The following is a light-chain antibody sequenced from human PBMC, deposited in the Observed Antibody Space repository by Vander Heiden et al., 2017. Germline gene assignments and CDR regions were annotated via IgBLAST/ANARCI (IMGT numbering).Light chain of an antibody. J-gene: IGLJ3*02. V-gene: IGLV1-47*01. CDR1: GSNIGAGH. CDR3: ASWDDSLSVVL. Sequence: QSILSLPPSQSGTPPPSVTIYCSGSGSNIGAGHVNWYQQLPGAAPKVLIYGTSQRPSGVADRFSGSKSGTSATLAISGLRSDDEADYYCASWDDSLSVVLFGGGTRLTVL. CDR2: GTS.